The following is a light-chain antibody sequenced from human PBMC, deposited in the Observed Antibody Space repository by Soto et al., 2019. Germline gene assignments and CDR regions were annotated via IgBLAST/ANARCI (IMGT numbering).Light chain of an antibody. CDR1: IDDVTAYYR. J-gene: IGLJ1*01. CDR3: ISYTVSRSYV. CDR2: DVS. Sequence: QSALTQPPSVSGSPGQSVTISCSGTIDDVTAYYRVSWYQQTPGTAPKLMIYDVSNRPSGVPDRFSGSRSGNTASLTISGLQADDEADYYCISYTVSRSYVFGPGTKLTVL. V-gene: IGLV2-18*02.